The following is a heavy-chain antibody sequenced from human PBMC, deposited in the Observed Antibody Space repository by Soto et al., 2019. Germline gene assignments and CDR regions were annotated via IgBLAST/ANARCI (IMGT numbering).Heavy chain of an antibody. J-gene: IGHJ4*02. CDR3: ARCASSCSLGF. Sequence: SETLSLTCTVSGVSIISYYWSWIRQPPGKGLEWIGYIYYSGSTYYNPSLMSRVTISVDTSKNQFSLKLSSVTAADTAVYYCARCASSCSLGFWGQGTLVTVSS. V-gene: IGHV4-59*06. D-gene: IGHD2-15*01. CDR1: GVSIISYY. CDR2: IYYSGST.